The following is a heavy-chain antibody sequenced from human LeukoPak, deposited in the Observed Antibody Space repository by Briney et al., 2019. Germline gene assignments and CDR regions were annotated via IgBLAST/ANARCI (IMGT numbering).Heavy chain of an antibody. V-gene: IGHV3-23*01. CDR3: AVPSIAARLGDY. J-gene: IGHJ4*02. D-gene: IGHD6-6*01. CDR2: ISGSGGST. Sequence: GGSLRLSCAASGFTFSSYAMSWVRQAPGKGLEWVSAISGSGGSTYYADSVKGRFTIPRDNSKNTLYLQMNSLGAEDTAVYYCAVPSIAARLGDYWGQGTLVTVSS. CDR1: GFTFSSYA.